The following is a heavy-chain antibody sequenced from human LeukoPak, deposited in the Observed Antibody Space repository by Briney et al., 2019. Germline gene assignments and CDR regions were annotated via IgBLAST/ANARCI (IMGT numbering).Heavy chain of an antibody. CDR1: GFTFSSYS. CDR3: AKDRSLELNFDY. D-gene: IGHD1-7*01. V-gene: IGHV3-23*01. CDR2: ISGSGGST. J-gene: IGHJ4*02. Sequence: GGSLRLSCAASGFTFSSYSMSWVRQAPEKGLEWVSAISGSGGSTYYADSVKGRFTISRDNSKNTLYLQMNSLRAEDTAVYYCAKDRSLELNFDYWGQGTLVTVSS.